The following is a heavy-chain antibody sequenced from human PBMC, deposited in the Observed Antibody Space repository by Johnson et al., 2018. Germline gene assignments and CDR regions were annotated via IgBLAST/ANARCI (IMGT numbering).Heavy chain of an antibody. D-gene: IGHD6-13*01. J-gene: IGHJ4*02. Sequence: QVQLQESGPGLVKXSETLSLXCTVSGGSIRSHYWSWIRQPPGKGLEWIGYLYNSGSTNYTPSLKTRVTISVDTSKNQFSLKLSSVTAADTAVYYCAKDFGVGMATAGDHFDYWGQGTLVTVSS. CDR2: LYNSGST. CDR3: AKDFGVGMATAGDHFDY. V-gene: IGHV4-59*11. CDR1: GGSIRSHY.